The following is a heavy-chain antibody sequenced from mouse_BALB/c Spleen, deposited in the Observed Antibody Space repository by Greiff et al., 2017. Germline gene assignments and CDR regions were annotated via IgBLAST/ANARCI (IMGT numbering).Heavy chain of an antibody. CDR3: ARDCGSSYFYAMDY. V-gene: IGHV5-6-3*01. Sequence: EVKLMESGGGLVQPGGSLKLSCAASGFTFSSYGMSWVRQTPDKRLVLVATINSNGGSTYYPDSVKGRFTISRDNAKNTLYLQMSSLKSEDTAMYYCARDCGSSYFYAMDYWGQGTSVTVSS. CDR2: INSNGGST. J-gene: IGHJ4*01. D-gene: IGHD1-1*01. CDR1: GFTFSSYG.